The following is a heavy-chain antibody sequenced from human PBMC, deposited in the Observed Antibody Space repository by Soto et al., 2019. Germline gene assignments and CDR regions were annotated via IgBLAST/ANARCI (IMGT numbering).Heavy chain of an antibody. D-gene: IGHD3-16*01. V-gene: IGHV1-69*01. CDR1: GGTFSSYS. CDR3: ARDGGRHSGGSDY. J-gene: IGHJ4*02. Sequence: QVQLVQSGAEVKKPGSSVKVSCKASGGTFSSYSINWVRQAPGQGLEWMGEIIPIFGTANYAQKFQGRVTITADESTSTADMELSSLRSEDTAVYCCARDGGRHSGGSDYWGQGTLVTVSS. CDR2: IIPIFGTA.